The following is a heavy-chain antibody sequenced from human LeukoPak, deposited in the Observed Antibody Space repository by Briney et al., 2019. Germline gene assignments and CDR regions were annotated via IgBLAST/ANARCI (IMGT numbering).Heavy chain of an antibody. Sequence: PSQTLSLTCTVSGGSISSGGYYWSWIRQHPGKGLEWIGYIYYSGSTYYNPSLKSRVTISVDTSKNQFSLKLSSVTAADTAVYYCASRYCSSTSCYGLDAFDIWGQGTMVTVSS. CDR3: ASRYCSSTSCYGLDAFDI. J-gene: IGHJ3*02. CDR1: GGSISSGGYY. D-gene: IGHD2-2*01. CDR2: IYYSGST. V-gene: IGHV4-31*03.